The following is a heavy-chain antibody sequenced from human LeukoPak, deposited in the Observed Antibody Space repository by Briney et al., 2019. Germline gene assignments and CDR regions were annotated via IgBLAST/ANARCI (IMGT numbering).Heavy chain of an antibody. CDR1: GFTFDDYA. D-gene: IGHD2-15*01. Sequence: GGSLRLSCAASGFTFDDYAMHWVRQAPGKGLEWVSLISWDGGSTYYADSVKGRFTISRDNSKNSLYLQMNSLRAEDTALYYCAKEYCSGGSCYFDYWGQGTLVTVSS. CDR2: ISWDGGST. J-gene: IGHJ4*02. CDR3: AKEYCSGGSCYFDY. V-gene: IGHV3-43D*03.